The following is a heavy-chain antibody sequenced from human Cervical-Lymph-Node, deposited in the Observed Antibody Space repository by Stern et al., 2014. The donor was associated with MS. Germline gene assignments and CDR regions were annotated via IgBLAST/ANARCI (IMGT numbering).Heavy chain of an antibody. J-gene: IGHJ4*02. CDR3: ARDSSSSAAADY. Sequence: QVQLVASGAEVKKPGASVKVSCKASGYTFSNYYMHWVRQAPGQGLEWMGIINPNGGNTSHAQKFQGRVTMTRDTSTSTVYMELSSLRSEDTAVYYCARDSSSSAAADYWGQGTLVTVSS. V-gene: IGHV1-46*01. CDR2: INPNGGNT. D-gene: IGHD6-6*01. CDR1: GYTFSNYY.